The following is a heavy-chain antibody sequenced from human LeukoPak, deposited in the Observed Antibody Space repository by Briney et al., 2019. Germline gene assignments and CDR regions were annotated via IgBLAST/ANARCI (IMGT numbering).Heavy chain of an antibody. CDR3: ARWFYYGSGEDYGMDV. D-gene: IGHD3-10*01. V-gene: IGHV1-8*02. Sequence: ASVKVSCKASGYTFTGYYMHWVRQATGQGLEWMGWMNPNSGNTGYAQKFQGRVTMTRNTSISTAYMELSSLRSEDTAVYYCARWFYYGSGEDYGMDVWGQGTTVTVSS. CDR2: MNPNSGNT. J-gene: IGHJ6*02. CDR1: GYTFTGYY.